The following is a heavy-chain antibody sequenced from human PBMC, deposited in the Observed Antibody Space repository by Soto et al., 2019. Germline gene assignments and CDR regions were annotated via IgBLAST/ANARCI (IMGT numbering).Heavy chain of an antibody. CDR1: GFSFGSYG. CDR3: VAAQYFFDY. V-gene: IGHV3-30*03. J-gene: IGHJ4*02. CDR2: ISYDGSNK. Sequence: GGSLRLSCAASGFSFGSYGMQWVRQAPGKGLEWVAVISYDGSNKYYADSVKDRFTISRDNSKKTLYLQMNSLRADDTAVYYCVAAQYFFDYCGQGTLVTVSS. D-gene: IGHD6-19*01.